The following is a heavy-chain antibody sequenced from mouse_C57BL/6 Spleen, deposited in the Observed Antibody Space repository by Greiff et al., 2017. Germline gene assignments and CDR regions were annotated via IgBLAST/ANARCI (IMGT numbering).Heavy chain of an antibody. J-gene: IGHJ2*01. Sequence: EVQLVESGPELVKPGASVKISCKASGYSFTGYYMHWVKQSHGNILDWIGYNSPYNGVSSYNQKFKGKATLTVDKSSSTAYMELRSLTSEDSAVYYCARESRYGNYADYFDYWGQGTTLTVSS. V-gene: IGHV1-31*01. CDR1: GYSFTGYY. CDR2: NSPYNGVS. CDR3: ARESRYGNYADYFDY. D-gene: IGHD2-1*01.